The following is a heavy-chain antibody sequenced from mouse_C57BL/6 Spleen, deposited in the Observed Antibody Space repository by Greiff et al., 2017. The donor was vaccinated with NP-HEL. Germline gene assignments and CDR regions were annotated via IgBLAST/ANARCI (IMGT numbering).Heavy chain of an antibody. CDR2: ISSGGSYT. J-gene: IGHJ1*03. CDR1: GFTFSSYG. V-gene: IGHV5-6*01. Sequence: EVMLVESGGDLVKPGGSLKLSCAASGFTFSSYGMSWVRQTPDKRLEWVATISSGGSYTYYPDSVKGRFTISRDNAKNTLYLQMSSLKSEDTDMYYCARGRNSTRYFDVWGTGTTVTVSS. CDR3: ARGRNSTRYFDV.